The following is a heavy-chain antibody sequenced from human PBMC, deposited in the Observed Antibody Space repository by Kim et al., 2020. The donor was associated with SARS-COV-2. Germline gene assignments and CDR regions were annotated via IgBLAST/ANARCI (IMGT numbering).Heavy chain of an antibody. J-gene: IGHJ4*02. V-gene: IGHV3-30*18. D-gene: IGHD6-13*01. CDR1: GFTFSSYG. Sequence: GGSLRLSCAASGFTFSSYGMHWVRQAPGKGLEWVAVISYDGSNKYYADSVKGRFTISRDNSKNTLYLQMNSLRAEDTAVYYCAKDRVQQLPSSLGYWGQG. CDR2: ISYDGSNK. CDR3: AKDRVQQLPSSLGY.